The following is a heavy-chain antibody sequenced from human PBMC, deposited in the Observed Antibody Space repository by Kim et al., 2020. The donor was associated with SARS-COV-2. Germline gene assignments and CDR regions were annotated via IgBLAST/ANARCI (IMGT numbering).Heavy chain of an antibody. V-gene: IGHV4-39*01. CDR1: GGSISSSSYY. CDR3: ARQIGMNQSPLIYYYYYGMDV. CDR2: IYYSGST. Sequence: SETLSLTCTVSGGSISSSSYYWGWIRQPPGKGLEWIGSIYYSGSTYYNPSLKSRVTISVDTSKNQFSLKLSSVTAADTAVYYCARQIGMNQSPLIYYYYYGMDVWGQGTTVTVSS. D-gene: IGHD2-2*01. J-gene: IGHJ6*02.